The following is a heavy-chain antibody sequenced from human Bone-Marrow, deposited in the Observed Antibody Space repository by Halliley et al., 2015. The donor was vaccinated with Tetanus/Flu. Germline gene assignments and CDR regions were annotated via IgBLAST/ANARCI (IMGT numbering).Heavy chain of an antibody. CDR3: ARARTSDSSGYFKCFDY. D-gene: IGHD3-22*01. J-gene: IGHJ4*02. CDR1: GGSLSGSY. V-gene: IGHV4-34*01. Sequence: TLSLTCAVYGGSLSGSYWSWIRQPPGKGLEWIGEINQSVGTKYNPSLKSRVTISVDTSKNQFSLKLTSVTAADTALYFCARARTSDSSGYFKCFDYWGQGTLVTVSS. CDR2: INQSVGT.